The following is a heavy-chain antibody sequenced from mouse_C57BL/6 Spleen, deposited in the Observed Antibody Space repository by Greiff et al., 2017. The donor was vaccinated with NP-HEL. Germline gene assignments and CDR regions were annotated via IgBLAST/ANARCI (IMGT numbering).Heavy chain of an antibody. CDR3: ARYGAQATFAY. J-gene: IGHJ3*01. CDR1: GYTFTSYW. Sequence: QVQLQQPGAELVRPGSSVKLSCKASGYTFTSYWMDWVKQRPGQGLEWIGNIYPSDSETHYNQKFKDKATLTVDKSSSTAYMQLSSLTSEDSAVYYCARYGAQATFAYWGQGTLVTVSA. CDR2: IYPSDSET. D-gene: IGHD3-2*02. V-gene: IGHV1-61*01.